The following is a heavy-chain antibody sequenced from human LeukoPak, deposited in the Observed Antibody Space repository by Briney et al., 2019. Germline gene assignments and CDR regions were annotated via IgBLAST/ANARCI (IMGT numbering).Heavy chain of an antibody. V-gene: IGHV4-59*01. CDR1: GGSISSYY. D-gene: IGHD3-10*01. J-gene: IGHJ4*02. CDR2: IQYNGHT. CDR3: ARGSSRLIDY. Sequence: SETLSLTCTVSGGSISSYYWSWIRQPPGKGLEWIGYIQYNGHTNYNPSLKSRVSISVDTSKNQFSLRLSSVTAADTAVYYCARGSSRLIDYCGQGILVTVSS.